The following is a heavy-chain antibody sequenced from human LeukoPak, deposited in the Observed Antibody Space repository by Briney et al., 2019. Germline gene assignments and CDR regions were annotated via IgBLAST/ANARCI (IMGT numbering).Heavy chain of an antibody. D-gene: IGHD5-18*01. CDR3: AKRGYTYGSALYYFDN. J-gene: IGHJ4*02. Sequence: PGGSLRLSCAASGFTFSTHAISWVRQAPGEGLEWVSSIIGSGGTTSYADSVKGRFAISRDNSKNTLFLQMNSLRVEDTAVYYCAKRGYTYGSALYYFDNWGQGTLVTVSS. V-gene: IGHV3-23*01. CDR2: IIGSGGTT. CDR1: GFTFSTHA.